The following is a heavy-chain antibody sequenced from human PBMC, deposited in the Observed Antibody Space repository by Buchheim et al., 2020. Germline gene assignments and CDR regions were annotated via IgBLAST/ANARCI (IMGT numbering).Heavy chain of an antibody. CDR2: ISYDGSNK. D-gene: IGHD4-11*01. CDR1: GFPFSSYA. V-gene: IGHV3-30*04. Sequence: QVQLVESGGGVVQPGRSLRLSCAASGFPFSSYAMHWVRPAPGKGLEWVAVISYDGSNKYYADSVKGRFTISREHSKHPLYLQMNSLRAEDTAVDYCARGLDSHYYGMDVWGQGTT. CDR3: ARGLDSHYYGMDV. J-gene: IGHJ6*02.